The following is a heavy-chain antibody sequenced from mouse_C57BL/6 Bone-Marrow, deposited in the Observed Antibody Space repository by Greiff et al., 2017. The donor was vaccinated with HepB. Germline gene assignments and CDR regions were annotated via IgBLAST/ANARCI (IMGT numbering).Heavy chain of an antibody. CDR1: GFTFSSDT. D-gene: IGHD2-5*01. CDR3: ARRNSNYYAMDY. Sequence: EVKLVESGGGLVKPGGSLKLSCAASGFTFSSDTMSWVRQTPEKRLEWVATISGGGGNTYYPDSVKGRFTISRDNAKNTLYLQMSSLRSEDTALYYCARRNSNYYAMDYWGQGTSVTVSS. CDR2: ISGGGGNT. V-gene: IGHV5-9*01. J-gene: IGHJ4*01.